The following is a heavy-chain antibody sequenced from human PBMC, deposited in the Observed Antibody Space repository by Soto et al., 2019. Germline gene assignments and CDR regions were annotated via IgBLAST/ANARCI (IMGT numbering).Heavy chain of an antibody. Sequence: GGSLRLSCAASGFSFSGYAMSWVRQAPGKGLEWVSGISGSGGSAYYADSVKGRFTISRDNSKNTVYLQMHSLRAEDTAVYYCAKATYYEFRSRSGPFDYSGPATLVTVS. V-gene: IGHV3-23*01. J-gene: IGHJ4*02. CDR1: GFSFSGYA. D-gene: IGHD3-3*01. CDR2: ISGSGGSA. CDR3: AKATYYEFRSRSGPFDY.